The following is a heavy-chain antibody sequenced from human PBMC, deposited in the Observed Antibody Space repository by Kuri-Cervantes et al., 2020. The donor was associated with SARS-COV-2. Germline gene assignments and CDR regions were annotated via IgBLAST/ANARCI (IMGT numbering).Heavy chain of an antibody. CDR2: ISGSGGST. CDR3: AKVVRGYYGSGSYEGGMDV. Sequence: GESLKISCAASGFTFSSYAMGWVRQAPGKGLEWVSAISGSGGSTYYADSVKGRFTTSRDNSKNTLYLQMNSLRAEDTAVYYCAKVVRGYYGSGSYEGGMDVWGQGTTVTVSS. CDR1: GFTFSSYA. D-gene: IGHD3-10*01. V-gene: IGHV3-23*01. J-gene: IGHJ6*02.